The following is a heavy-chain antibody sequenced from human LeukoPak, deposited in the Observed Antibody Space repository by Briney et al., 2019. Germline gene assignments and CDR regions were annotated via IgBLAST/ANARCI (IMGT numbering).Heavy chain of an antibody. J-gene: IGHJ4*02. Sequence: SGGSLRLSCTASGFTFSSYWMSWVRQAPGKGLQWVSFISTSSVYKDYADSVKGRFTISRDNAKNSLYLQMNSLRAEDTAVYYCARDSQGAFDYWGQGTLVTVSS. CDR3: ARDSQGAFDY. CDR2: ISTSSVYK. V-gene: IGHV3-21*01. CDR1: GFTFSSYW. D-gene: IGHD1-26*01.